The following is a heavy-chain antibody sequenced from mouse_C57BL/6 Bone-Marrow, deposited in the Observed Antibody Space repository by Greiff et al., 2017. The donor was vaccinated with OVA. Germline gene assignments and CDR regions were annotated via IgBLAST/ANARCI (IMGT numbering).Heavy chain of an antibody. J-gene: IGHJ4*01. Sequence: QVQLQQSGAELARPGASVKLSCKASGYTFTSYGISWVKQRTGQGLEWIGEIYPRSGNTYYNEKFKGKATLTADKSSSTAYMELRSLTSEDSAVYFYARGYDYEMMDYWGQGTSVTVSS. D-gene: IGHD2-4*01. CDR3: ARGYDYEMMDY. V-gene: IGHV1-81*01. CDR1: GYTFTSYG. CDR2: IYPRSGNT.